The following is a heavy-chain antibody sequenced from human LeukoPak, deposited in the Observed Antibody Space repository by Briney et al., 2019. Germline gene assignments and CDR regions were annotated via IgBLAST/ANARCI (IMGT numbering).Heavy chain of an antibody. D-gene: IGHD6-19*01. J-gene: IGHJ5*02. CDR1: GYTFTSYG. Sequence: ASVKVSCKASGYTFTSYGISWVRQAPGQGLEWMGWISPYNGNTNYAQKLQGRVTMTTDTSTSTAYMELRSLRSDDTAVYYCARDRPGYSSGWFPFDPWGQGTLVTVSS. CDR2: ISPYNGNT. CDR3: ARDRPGYSSGWFPFDP. V-gene: IGHV1-18*01.